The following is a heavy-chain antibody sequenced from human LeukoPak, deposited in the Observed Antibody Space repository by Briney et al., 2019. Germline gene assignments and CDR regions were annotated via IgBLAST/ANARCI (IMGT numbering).Heavy chain of an antibody. J-gene: IGHJ4*02. CDR2: ISAHNGNT. CDR1: GYTFTSYG. CDR3: ARAYGSGSYVDY. Sequence: ASVKVSCKASGYTFTSYGISWVRQAPGQGLEYMGWISAHNGNTNYAQKLQGRVTMTTDTSTSTAYMELRSLRSDDTAVYYCARAYGSGSYVDYWGQGTLVTVSS. V-gene: IGHV1-18*01. D-gene: IGHD3-10*01.